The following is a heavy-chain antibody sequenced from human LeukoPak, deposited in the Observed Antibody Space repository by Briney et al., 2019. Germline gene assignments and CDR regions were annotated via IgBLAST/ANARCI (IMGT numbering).Heavy chain of an antibody. CDR1: GYTFSSYA. V-gene: IGHV3-23*01. Sequence: PGGSLRLSRAAPGYTFSSYAMSSVRQAPGKGLEWDSAISGSGGSTYYADSVKGRFTISRDNSKNTLYLQMNSLRAEDTAVYYCAKAFLASSSWSGSFSAIWFDPWGQGTLVTVSS. D-gene: IGHD6-13*01. CDR3: AKAFLASSSWSGSFSAIWFDP. CDR2: ISGSGGST. J-gene: IGHJ5*02.